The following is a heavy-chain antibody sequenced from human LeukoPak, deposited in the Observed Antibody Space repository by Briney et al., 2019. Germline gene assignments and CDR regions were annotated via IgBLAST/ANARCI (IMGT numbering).Heavy chain of an antibody. D-gene: IGHD3-22*01. Sequence: GGSLRLSCAASGFTFSSYAMHWVRQAPGKGLEWVAVISYDGSNKYYADSVKGRFTISRDNSKNTLYLQMNSLRAEDTAVYYCARERGGYYDSSFSYWGQGTLVTVSS. J-gene: IGHJ4*02. CDR3: ARERGGYYDSSFSY. CDR1: GFTFSSYA. CDR2: ISYDGSNK. V-gene: IGHV3-30-3*01.